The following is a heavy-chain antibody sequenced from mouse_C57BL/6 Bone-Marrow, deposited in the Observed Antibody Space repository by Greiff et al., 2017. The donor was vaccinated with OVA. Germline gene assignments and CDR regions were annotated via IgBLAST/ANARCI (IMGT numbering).Heavy chain of an antibody. CDR2: IYPRSGNT. CDR3: ARYYYGSSFLFAY. Sequence: QVQLQQSGAELARPGASVKLSCKASGYTFTSYGISWVKQRTGQGLEWIGEIYPRSGNTYYNEKFKGKATLTADKSSSTAYMALRSLTSEDSAVYFCARYYYGSSFLFAYWGQGTLVTVSA. V-gene: IGHV1-81*01. D-gene: IGHD1-1*01. CDR1: GYTFTSYG. J-gene: IGHJ3*01.